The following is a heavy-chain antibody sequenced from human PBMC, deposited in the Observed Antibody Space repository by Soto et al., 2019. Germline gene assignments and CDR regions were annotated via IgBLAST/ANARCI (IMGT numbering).Heavy chain of an antibody. Sequence: QVQLVQSGAEVKKPGSSVKVSCEASGGRFTNYIFTWVRQAPGQGLEWMGRSIPIKGTADYALKFQDRVSMTADKSTNRVHMEMRSLRPDDTAVYYCAKRLVFVDHGYMDVWGKGTTVTVSS. CDR1: GGRFTNYI. V-gene: IGHV1-69*08. D-gene: IGHD2-21*01. CDR3: AKRLVFVDHGYMDV. J-gene: IGHJ6*03. CDR2: SIPIKGTA.